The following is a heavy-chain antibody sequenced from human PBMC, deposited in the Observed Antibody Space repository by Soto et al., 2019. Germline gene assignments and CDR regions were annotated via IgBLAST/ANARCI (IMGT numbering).Heavy chain of an antibody. J-gene: IGHJ4*02. CDR1: GGSVRDSY. CDR3: ARVGHLNVYYASDY. V-gene: IGHV4-59*02. Sequence: QVQLQASGPGLVKPSETLSLICTVSGGSVRDSYWTWIRQPPGKGLEWIGYVSASGTTKYSSSLKSRVTMSVHTSKNQFSLKVNSVTTADTAIYYCARVGHLNVYYASDYWGQGVLVTVSS. CDR2: VSASGTT. D-gene: IGHD1-26*01.